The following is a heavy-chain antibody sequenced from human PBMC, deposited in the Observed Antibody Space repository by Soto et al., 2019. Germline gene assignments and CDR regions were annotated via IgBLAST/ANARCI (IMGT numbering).Heavy chain of an antibody. Sequence: QVQWEQSGPEVKRPGTSVKVSCKASGGAFGRYSVSWVRQAPGQGLEGIGGVIPVFNTSNYSLKFQGRVAIFADLSTSSVFMELRSLRSEDTALYYCARGDEMTAVTIFEYWGQGTLVTVSS. CDR2: VIPVFNTS. V-gene: IGHV1-69*01. J-gene: IGHJ4*02. CDR3: ARGDEMTAVTIFEY. CDR1: GGAFGRYS. D-gene: IGHD4-17*01.